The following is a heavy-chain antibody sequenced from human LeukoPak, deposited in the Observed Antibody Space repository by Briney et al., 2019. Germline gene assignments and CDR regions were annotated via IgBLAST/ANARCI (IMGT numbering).Heavy chain of an antibody. CDR1: GFTFSSYA. D-gene: IGHD3-3*01. CDR3: ARDTPYYDFWSGYASNWFDP. V-gene: IGHV3-23*01. CDR2: ISGSGGST. Sequence: GGSLRLSCAASGFTFSSYAMSWVRQAPGKGLEWVSAISGSGGSTYYADSVKGRFTISRDNSKNTLYLQMNSLRAEDTAVYYCARDTPYYDFWSGYASNWFDPWGQGTLVTVSS. J-gene: IGHJ5*02.